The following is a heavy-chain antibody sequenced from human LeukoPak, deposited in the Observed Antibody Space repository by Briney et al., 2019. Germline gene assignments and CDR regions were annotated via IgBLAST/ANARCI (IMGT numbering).Heavy chain of an antibody. CDR1: GGSISSSSYY. V-gene: IGHV4-39*07. J-gene: IGHJ4*02. Sequence: SETLSLTCTVSGGSISSSSYYWGWIRQPPGKGLEWIGSIYYSGSTYYNPSLKSRVTISVDTSKNQFSLRLSSVTAADTAVYYCARAGYGDSDFDYWGQGTLVTVSS. CDR3: ARAGYGDSDFDY. CDR2: IYYSGST. D-gene: IGHD4-17*01.